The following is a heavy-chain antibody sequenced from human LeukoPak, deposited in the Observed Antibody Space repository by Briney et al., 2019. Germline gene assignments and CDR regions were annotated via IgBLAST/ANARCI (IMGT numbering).Heavy chain of an antibody. J-gene: IGHJ4*02. V-gene: IGHV3-30*03. CDR3: ARDRAWNYFDY. Sequence: QPGGSLRLSCAPSGFTLSRHGMHWVRQAPGKGLEWVASISNDGSRKYNAHSVEGRFTISRDNSKNTLYLQMDSLRAEDTAVYYCARDRAWNYFDYWGQGTLVTVSS. CDR1: GFTLSRHG. CDR2: ISNDGSRK. D-gene: IGHD3-3*01.